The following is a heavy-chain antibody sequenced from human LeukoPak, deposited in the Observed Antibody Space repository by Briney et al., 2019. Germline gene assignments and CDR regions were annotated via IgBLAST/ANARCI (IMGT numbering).Heavy chain of an antibody. CDR2: ISAYNGNT. J-gene: IGHJ3*02. D-gene: IGHD1-1*01. CDR1: GYTFTSYG. V-gene: IGHV1-18*01. Sequence: GASVKVSCKASGYTFTSYGISWVRQPPGQGREWMGWISAYNGNTNYAQKLQGRVTMTTDTSTRTAYMELRSLRSDDTAVYYCAREYNWNDRGDAFDIWGQGTMVTVSS. CDR3: AREYNWNDRGDAFDI.